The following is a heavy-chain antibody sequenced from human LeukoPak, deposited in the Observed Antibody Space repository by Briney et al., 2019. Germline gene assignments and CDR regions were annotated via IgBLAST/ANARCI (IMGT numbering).Heavy chain of an antibody. J-gene: IGHJ4*02. V-gene: IGHV3-33*06. Sequence: PGGSLRLSCAASGFTFSSYGMHWVRQAPGKGLEWVAVIWYDGSNKYYTDSVKGRFTISRDNSKNTLYLQMNSLRAEDTAVYYCAKGRYSGYCSSGNCYADYFDSWGQGALVTVSS. D-gene: IGHD2-15*01. CDR3: AKGRYSGYCSSGNCYADYFDS. CDR1: GFTFSSYG. CDR2: IWYDGSNK.